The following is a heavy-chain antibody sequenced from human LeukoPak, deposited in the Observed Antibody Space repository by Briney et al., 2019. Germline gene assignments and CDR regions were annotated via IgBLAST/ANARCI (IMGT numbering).Heavy chain of an antibody. V-gene: IGHV3-23*01. CDR1: GFTFSDHY. J-gene: IGHJ5*02. D-gene: IGHD3-16*01. CDR3: GKEGGA. Sequence: GGSLRLSCAVSGFTFSDHYMDWVRQAPGKGPEWVSAIGGRGGSTYYADSLGGRFTISRDNSKDMLYLQMNSLKVEDTATYYCGKEGGAWGQGTKVTVSS. CDR2: IGGRGGST.